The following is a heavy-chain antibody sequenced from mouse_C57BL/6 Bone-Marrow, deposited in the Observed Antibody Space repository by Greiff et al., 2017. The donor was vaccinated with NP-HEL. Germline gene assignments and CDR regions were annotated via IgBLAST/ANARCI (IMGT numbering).Heavy chain of an antibody. CDR3: ARHEGITTVVGGPYYYAMDY. J-gene: IGHJ4*01. V-gene: IGHV1-62-2*01. Sequence: VQLQQSGAELVKPGASVKLSCKASGYTFTEYTIHWVKQRSGQGLEWIGWFYPGSGSIKYNEKFKDKATLTADKSSSTVYMELSRLTSEDSAVYFCARHEGITTVVGGPYYYAMDYWGQGTSVTVSS. CDR2: FYPGSGSI. D-gene: IGHD1-1*01. CDR1: GYTFTEYT.